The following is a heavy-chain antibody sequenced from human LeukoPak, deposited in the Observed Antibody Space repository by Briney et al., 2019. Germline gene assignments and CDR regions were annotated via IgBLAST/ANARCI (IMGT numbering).Heavy chain of an antibody. CDR1: GGSISSSSYY. CDR3: ARGDIVVVPAETHDAFDI. J-gene: IGHJ3*02. CDR2: IYYSGSA. Sequence: SETLSLTCTVSGGSISSSSYYWGWIRQPPGKGLEWIGSIYYSGSAYYNPSLKSRVTISVDTSKNQFSLKLSSVTAADTAVYYCARGDIVVVPAETHDAFDIWGQGTMVTVSS. V-gene: IGHV4-39*07. D-gene: IGHD2-2*01.